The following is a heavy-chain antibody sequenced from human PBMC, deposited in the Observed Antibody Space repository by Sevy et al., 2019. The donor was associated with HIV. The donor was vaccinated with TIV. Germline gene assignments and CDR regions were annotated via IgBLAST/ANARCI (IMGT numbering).Heavy chain of an antibody. Sequence: GGSLRLSXTGSGFPXXXXXMSWVRQAPGKGLEWVSSMTGSXVTIYYADSVKGRFTFSRDNSKNTLYLEMNSLRIEDTAVYYCAKDGVXXGXXXXXXXWGQGTLVTVSS. D-gene: IGHD3-16*01. CDR2: MTGSXVTI. V-gene: IGHV3-23*01. CDR1: GFPXXXXX. CDR3: AKDGVXXGXXXXXXX. J-gene: IGHJ1*01.